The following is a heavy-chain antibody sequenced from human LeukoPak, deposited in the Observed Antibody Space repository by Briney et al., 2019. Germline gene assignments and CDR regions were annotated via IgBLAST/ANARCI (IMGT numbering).Heavy chain of an antibody. Sequence: PGGSLRLSCAASGFTFSIYAMIWVRQAPGKGLEWVSVIGGSGSSTYYADSVKGRFTISRDNSKNTLYLQMNSLRAEDTAVYYCAKRGGTYYFDDWGRGTLVTVSS. CDR3: AKRGGTYYFDD. D-gene: IGHD1-7*01. CDR1: GFTFSIYA. CDR2: IGGSGSST. V-gene: IGHV3-23*01. J-gene: IGHJ4*02.